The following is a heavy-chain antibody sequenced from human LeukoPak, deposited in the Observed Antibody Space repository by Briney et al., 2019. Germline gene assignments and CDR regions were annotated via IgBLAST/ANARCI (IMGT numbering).Heavy chain of an antibody. CDR3: ARHHIAVGDIS. CDR1: GGSISSHY. V-gene: IGHV4-59*08. Sequence: SETLSLTCSVSGGSISSHYWSWIRQPPGKGLEWIAHMYYSGNTKYNPSLKSRVTISVDTSKTQFSLKLSSATAADTAVYYCARHHIAVGDISWGQGTLITVSS. D-gene: IGHD2-2*01. J-gene: IGHJ5*02. CDR2: MYYSGNT.